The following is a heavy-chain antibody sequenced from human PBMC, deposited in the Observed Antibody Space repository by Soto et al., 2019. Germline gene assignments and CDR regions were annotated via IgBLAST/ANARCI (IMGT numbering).Heavy chain of an antibody. V-gene: IGHV3-30*03. Sequence: GGSLRLSCAASGFTFTSYDMHWVRQAPGKGLEWMALILHDGSAEYYADSVRGRFTISRDNSKSTLYLQMYSLRAEDTAVYYCARSRDGYSFYFYYGMDVWGQGTTVTVSS. CDR2: ILHDGSAE. J-gene: IGHJ6*02. D-gene: IGHD4-4*01. CDR3: ARSRDGYSFYFYYGMDV. CDR1: GFTFTSYD.